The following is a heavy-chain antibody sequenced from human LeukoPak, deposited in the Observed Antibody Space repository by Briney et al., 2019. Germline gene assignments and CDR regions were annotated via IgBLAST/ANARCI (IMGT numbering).Heavy chain of an antibody. J-gene: IGHJ4*02. V-gene: IGHV4-39*01. CDR1: GGSISSSSYY. D-gene: IGHD4-23*01. CDR3: ARRGKGIF. Sequence: SETLSLTCTVYGGSISSSSYYWGWIRQPPGKGLEWIGSIYYSGSTYYNPSLKSRVTISVDTSKNQFSLKLSSVTAADTAVYYCARRGKGIFWGQGNLVTVSS. CDR2: IYYSGST.